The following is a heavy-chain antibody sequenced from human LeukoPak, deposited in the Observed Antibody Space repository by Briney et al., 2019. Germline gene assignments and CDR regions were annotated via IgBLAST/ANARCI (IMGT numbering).Heavy chain of an antibody. D-gene: IGHD3-10*01. J-gene: IGHJ4*02. Sequence: GESLQISCKGSGYSFTSYWIGWVRQLPGKGLEWMGIIYPGDPDTRYSPSFQGQVTISADKSISTAYLQWSSLKASDTAMYYCARHYYASGSYYNDYWGQGTLVTVSS. V-gene: IGHV5-51*01. CDR3: ARHYYASGSYYNDY. CDR2: IYPGDPDT. CDR1: GYSFTSYW.